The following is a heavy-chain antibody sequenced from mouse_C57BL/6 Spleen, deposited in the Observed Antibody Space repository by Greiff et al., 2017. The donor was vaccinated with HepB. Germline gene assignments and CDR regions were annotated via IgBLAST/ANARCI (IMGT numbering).Heavy chain of an antibody. J-gene: IGHJ3*01. CDR1: GFTFSSYG. CDR3: ARQGLRLPSWFAY. D-gene: IGHD3-2*02. Sequence: EVKVVESGGDLVKPGGSLKLSCAASGFTFSSYGMSWVRQTPDKRLEWVATISSGGSYTYYPDSVKGRFTISRDNAKNTLYLQMSSLKSEDTAMYYCARQGLRLPSWFAYWGQGTLVTVSA. V-gene: IGHV5-6*01. CDR2: ISSGGSYT.